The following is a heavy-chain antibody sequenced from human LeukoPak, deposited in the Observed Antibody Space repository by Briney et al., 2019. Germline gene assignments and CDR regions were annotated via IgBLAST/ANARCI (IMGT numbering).Heavy chain of an antibody. CDR1: GYSISSGYY. Sequence: SETLSLTCAVSGYSISSGYYWGWVRQPPGKGLEWIGTIYHSRTTYYNPSLKSRVTISVDTSKKQFSLKLSSVTAADTAVYYCARGIYYYYYMDVRGKGTTVTVSS. CDR3: ARGIYYYYYMDV. V-gene: IGHV4-38-2*01. CDR2: IYHSRTT. J-gene: IGHJ6*03.